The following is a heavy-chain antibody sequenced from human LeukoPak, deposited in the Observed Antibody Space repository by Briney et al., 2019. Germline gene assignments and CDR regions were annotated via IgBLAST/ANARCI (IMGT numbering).Heavy chain of an antibody. CDR3: ARAAAAAENWFDP. V-gene: IGHV1-18*01. CDR2: ISAYNGNT. Sequence: GASVKVSCKASGFTFTSHGISWVRQAPGQGLEWMGWISAYNGNTNYAQKLQGRVTMTTDTSTSTAYMELRSLRSDDTAVYYCARAAAAAENWFDPWGQGTLVTVSS. J-gene: IGHJ5*02. CDR1: GFTFTSHG. D-gene: IGHD6-13*01.